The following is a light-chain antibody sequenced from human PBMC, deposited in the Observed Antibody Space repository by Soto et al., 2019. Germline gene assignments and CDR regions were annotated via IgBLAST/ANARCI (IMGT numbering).Light chain of an antibody. V-gene: IGKV1-9*01. CDR3: QQLNDYPIT. CDR2: AAS. CDR1: QGVSSY. Sequence: IQLTQSPSSLAASVGDRVTIPCRASQGVSSYLAWYQQIPGKAPKLLISAASTLQSGVPSRFSGSGSGTDFTLTISSLQPEDFASYYCQQLNDYPITFGQGTRLEIK. J-gene: IGKJ5*01.